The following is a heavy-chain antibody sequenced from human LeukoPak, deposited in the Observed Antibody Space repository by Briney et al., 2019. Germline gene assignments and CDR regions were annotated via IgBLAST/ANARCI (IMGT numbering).Heavy chain of an antibody. Sequence: SETLSLTCAVYGGFFSGYYWSWIRQPPGKGLEWIGEINHSGSTNYNPSLKSRVTISVDTSKNQFSLKLSSVTAADTAVYYCARGSTYYYDSSGELDYWGQGTLVTVSS. V-gene: IGHV4-34*01. CDR3: ARGSTYYYDSSGELDY. CDR2: INHSGST. J-gene: IGHJ4*02. D-gene: IGHD3-22*01. CDR1: GGFFSGYY.